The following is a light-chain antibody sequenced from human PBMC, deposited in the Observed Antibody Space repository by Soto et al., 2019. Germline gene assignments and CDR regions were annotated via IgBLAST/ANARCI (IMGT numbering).Light chain of an antibody. CDR1: HDISTY. Sequence: DIQFTQCPSLLPAYVGDRVTSTCRASHDISTYLAWYQQKPGKAPKLMIYDASTLESGVPSRFSGSGSGTDFTLTISILQPEDFATYYRQQANCCPLTFGGGTKVDI. V-gene: IGKV1-9*01. J-gene: IGKJ4*01. CDR2: DAS. CDR3: QQANCCPLT.